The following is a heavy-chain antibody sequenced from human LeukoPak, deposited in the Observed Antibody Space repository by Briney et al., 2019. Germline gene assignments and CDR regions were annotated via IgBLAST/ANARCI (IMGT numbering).Heavy chain of an antibody. CDR3: AREIYGSGSSWFDP. CDR1: GFTVSSNY. V-gene: IGHV3-53*01. D-gene: IGHD3-10*01. J-gene: IGHJ5*02. Sequence: GGSLRLSCAASGFTVSSNYMSWVRQAPGKGLEWVSVIYSGGSTYYADSVKGRFTISRDNSKNTLYLQMNSLRADDTAVYYCAREIYGSGSSWFDPWGQGTLVTVSS. CDR2: IYSGGST.